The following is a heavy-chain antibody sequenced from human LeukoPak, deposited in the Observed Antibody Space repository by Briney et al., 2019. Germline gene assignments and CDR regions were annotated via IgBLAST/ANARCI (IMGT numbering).Heavy chain of an antibody. D-gene: IGHD3-10*01. Sequence: GGSLRLSCAASGFTFSSYGMHWVRQAPGKGLEWVAFIRYDGSNKYYADSVKGRFTISRDNSKNTLYLQMNSLRAEDTAVYYCAKDRGYYYGSEPRLDYWGQGTLVTVSS. J-gene: IGHJ4*02. V-gene: IGHV3-30*02. CDR2: IRYDGSNK. CDR1: GFTFSSYG. CDR3: AKDRGYYYGSEPRLDY.